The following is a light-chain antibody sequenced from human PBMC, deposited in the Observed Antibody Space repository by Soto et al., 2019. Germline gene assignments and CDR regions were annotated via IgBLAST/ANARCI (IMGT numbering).Light chain of an antibody. CDR2: AAS. V-gene: IGKV3-20*01. CDR3: QQYSTSPIT. Sequence: ETVLTQSPGTLSLSPGERATLSCRASQSSSSYLTWYQQRPGQAHRLLIYAASRRATGIPDRFSGSGSGTDFTLTISRLEPEDFAVYYCQQYSTSPITFGQGTRLEIK. J-gene: IGKJ5*01. CDR1: QSSSSY.